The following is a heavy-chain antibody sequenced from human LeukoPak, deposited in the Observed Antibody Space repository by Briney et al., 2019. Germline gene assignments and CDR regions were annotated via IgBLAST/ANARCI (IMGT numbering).Heavy chain of an antibody. D-gene: IGHD2-2*01. Sequence: SETLSLTCTVSGGSISNDDYYWSWIRQHPGKGLEWIGYMYYGGSTYYNPSLKSRVTITLDTSKNQFSLKMTSVTAADTAVYYCARYIGVHGFDNWGQGTLVTVSS. CDR2: MYYGGST. CDR3: ARYIGVHGFDN. CDR1: GGSISNDDYY. V-gene: IGHV4-31*03. J-gene: IGHJ4*02.